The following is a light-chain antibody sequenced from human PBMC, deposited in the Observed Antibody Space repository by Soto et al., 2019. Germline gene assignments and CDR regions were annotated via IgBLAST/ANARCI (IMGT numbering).Light chain of an antibody. CDR2: DVS. V-gene: IGLV2-14*01. J-gene: IGLJ2*01. Sequence: SALTQPASVSGSPGQSITISCTGTSSDIGGYNFVSWYQQHPGKAPKLMIYDVSHRPSGDSNRFSGSKSGNTASLTISGLQAEDEADYYCSSYSSTTTHVVFGGGTKVTVL. CDR3: SSYSSTTTHVV. CDR1: SSDIGGYNF.